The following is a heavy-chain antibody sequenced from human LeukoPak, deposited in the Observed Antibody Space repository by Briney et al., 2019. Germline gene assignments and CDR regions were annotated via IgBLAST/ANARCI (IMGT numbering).Heavy chain of an antibody. D-gene: IGHD3-22*01. J-gene: IGHJ4*02. CDR1: GYSISSGYY. Sequence: SETLSLTCTVSGYSISSGYYWGWIRQPPGKGLEWIGSIYHSGSTYYNPSLKSRVTISVDTSKNQFSLKLSSVTAADTAVYYCAINSSGYYLRFDYWGQGTLVTVSS. CDR2: IYHSGST. CDR3: AINSSGYYLRFDY. V-gene: IGHV4-38-2*02.